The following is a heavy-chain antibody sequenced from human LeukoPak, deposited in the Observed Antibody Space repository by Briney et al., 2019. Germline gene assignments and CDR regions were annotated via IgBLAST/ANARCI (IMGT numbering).Heavy chain of an antibody. V-gene: IGHV3-21*06. CDR1: GLTFSTSG. CDR3: ATETNGRHYDY. J-gene: IGHJ4*02. D-gene: IGHD1-14*01. Sequence: GGSLRLSCTTSGLTFSTSGFNWVRQAPGKGLEWVASIGPTGFDRYHADSIKGRFTISRDNANNFLYLQMNSLRAEDTAVYYCATETNGRHYDYWGQGTLLTVSS. CDR2: IGPTGFDR.